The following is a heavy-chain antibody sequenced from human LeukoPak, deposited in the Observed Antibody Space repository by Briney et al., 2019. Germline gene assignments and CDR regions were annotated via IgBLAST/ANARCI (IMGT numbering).Heavy chain of an antibody. Sequence: SGGSLRLSCAASGFTFSSYWMSWVRQAPGKGLEWVANIKQDGSEKYYVDSVKGRFTISRDNAKNSLYLQMNSLRAEDTAVYYCARDWGMTTVYSFDYWGQGTLVTVSS. D-gene: IGHD4-17*01. V-gene: IGHV3-7*03. CDR3: ARDWGMTTVYSFDY. CDR1: GFTFSSYW. J-gene: IGHJ4*02. CDR2: IKQDGSEK.